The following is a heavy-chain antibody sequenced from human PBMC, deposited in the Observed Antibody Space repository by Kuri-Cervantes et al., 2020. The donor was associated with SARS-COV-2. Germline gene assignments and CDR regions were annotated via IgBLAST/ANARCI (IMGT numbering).Heavy chain of an antibody. D-gene: IGHD3-22*01. CDR2: VSYDGNNK. CDR3: AKDFGTYYDSSGYLKY. CDR1: GLSFRSHA. V-gene: IGHV3-30-3*01. Sequence: GGSLRLSCAASGLSFRSHAMHWVRQAPGKGLEWVAVVSYDGNNKYHADSVKGRFTISRGNSKNTLYLQMNSLRAEDTAVYYCAKDFGTYYDSSGYLKYWGQGTLVTVSS. J-gene: IGHJ1*01.